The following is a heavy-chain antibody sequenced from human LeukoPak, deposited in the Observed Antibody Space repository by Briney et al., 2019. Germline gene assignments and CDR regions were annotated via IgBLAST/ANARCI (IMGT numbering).Heavy chain of an antibody. Sequence: GGSLRLSCAASGFTFSSYDMHWVRQATGKGLEWVSAIRVAANTFYSGSVKGRFTISRENAKNSLYLLMTSLRAEDTAVYYCARQNTPQGNFDYWGQGILVTVSS. CDR2: IRVAANT. V-gene: IGHV3-13*01. CDR1: GFTFSSYD. J-gene: IGHJ4*02. CDR3: ARQNTPQGNFDY. D-gene: IGHD3-10*01.